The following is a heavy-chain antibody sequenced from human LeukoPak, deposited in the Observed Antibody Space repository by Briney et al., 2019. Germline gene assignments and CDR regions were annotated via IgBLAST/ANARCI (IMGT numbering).Heavy chain of an antibody. Sequence: EASVKVSCKASGYTFTGYYMHWVRQAPGQGLEWMGWINPNSGGTNYAQKFQGRVTMTRDTSISTAYMELSRLRSDDTAVYYCARVPDDYVWGSYRPGYFDYWGQGTLVTVSS. CDR1: GYTFTGYY. J-gene: IGHJ4*02. D-gene: IGHD3-16*02. CDR3: ARVPDDYVWGSYRPGYFDY. CDR2: INPNSGGT. V-gene: IGHV1-2*02.